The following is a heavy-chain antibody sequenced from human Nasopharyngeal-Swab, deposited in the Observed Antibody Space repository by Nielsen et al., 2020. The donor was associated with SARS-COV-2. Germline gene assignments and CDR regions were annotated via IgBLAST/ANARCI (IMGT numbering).Heavy chain of an antibody. Sequence: SETLSLTCAVYGGSLSGSYWSWIRQPPGKGLEWIGEINHSGSTNYNPSLKSRVTISVDTSKNQFSLKLSSVTAADTAVYYCARGYYDSSGYYFEYFDYWGQGTLVTVSS. CDR3: ARGYYDSSGYYFEYFDY. CDR2: INHSGST. V-gene: IGHV4-34*01. CDR1: GGSLSGSY. D-gene: IGHD3-22*01. J-gene: IGHJ4*02.